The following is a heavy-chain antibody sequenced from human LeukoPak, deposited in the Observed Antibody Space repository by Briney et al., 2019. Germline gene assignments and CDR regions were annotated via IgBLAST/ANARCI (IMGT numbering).Heavy chain of an antibody. D-gene: IGHD6-19*01. CDR1: GGSISSYY. Sequence: NPTETLSLTCTVSGGSISSYYWSWIRQPPGKGLGWIGYIYYSGSTNYNPSLKSRVTISVDTSKNQFSLKLSSVTAADTAVYYCASWDSSGWLDYWGQGTLVTVSS. CDR3: ASWDSSGWLDY. CDR2: IYYSGST. V-gene: IGHV4-59*01. J-gene: IGHJ4*02.